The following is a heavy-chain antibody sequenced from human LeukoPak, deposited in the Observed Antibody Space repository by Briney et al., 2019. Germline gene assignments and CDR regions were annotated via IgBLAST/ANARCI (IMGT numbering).Heavy chain of an antibody. Sequence: SETLSLTCAVYGGSFSGYYWNWIRQAPGKGLEWIGEVNHSGSTNYNLSLKSRVTISVDTSKNQFSLKVNSVTAADTAVYFCSRSLRGAREVIVMLLDCWGQGTLVTVSS. CDR2: VNHSGST. J-gene: IGHJ4*02. V-gene: IGHV4-34*01. CDR3: SRSLRGAREVIVMLLDC. D-gene: IGHD3-10*01. CDR1: GGSFSGYY.